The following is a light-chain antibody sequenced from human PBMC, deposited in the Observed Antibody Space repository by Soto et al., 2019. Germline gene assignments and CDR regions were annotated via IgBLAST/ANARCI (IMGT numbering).Light chain of an antibody. CDR3: LQYDNLPLP. Sequence: ERVMTQSPATLSVSPGERATLSCRASQSVGSNLAWYQQKPGQAPRLLIFGASSRATGVPARFSGSGSGTEFTHTINSLQSEDFAVCFCLQYDNLPLPFGPGTKLDIK. V-gene: IGKV3-15*01. CDR1: QSVGSN. CDR2: GAS. J-gene: IGKJ3*01.